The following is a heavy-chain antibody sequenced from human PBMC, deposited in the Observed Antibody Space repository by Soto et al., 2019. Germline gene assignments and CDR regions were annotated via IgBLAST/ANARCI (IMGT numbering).Heavy chain of an antibody. CDR3: ARSYYDSSGYYYDMDY. D-gene: IGHD3-22*01. Sequence: GESLKLSCKGSGYNYDTYWIAWVRQIPGKGLEWMGIIFPRDSDTRYRPSFQGQVTISADRSTTTAYLQWYSLKASDTAMYYCARSYYDSSGYYYDMDYWGQGTLVTVSS. CDR1: GYNYDTYW. J-gene: IGHJ4*02. CDR2: IFPRDSDT. V-gene: IGHV5-51*01.